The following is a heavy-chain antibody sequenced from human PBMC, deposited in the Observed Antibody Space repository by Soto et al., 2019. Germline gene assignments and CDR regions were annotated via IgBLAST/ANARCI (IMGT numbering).Heavy chain of an antibody. D-gene: IGHD3-10*01. Sequence: MGWISAYNGNTNYAQKFQGRVTITADESTSTAYMELSSLRSEDTAVYYCARGYYYGSRSPRRYYSYGMDVWGQGTTVTVSS. CDR2: ISAYNGNT. J-gene: IGHJ6*02. CDR3: ARGYYYGSRSPRRYYSYGMDV. V-gene: IGHV1-18*01.